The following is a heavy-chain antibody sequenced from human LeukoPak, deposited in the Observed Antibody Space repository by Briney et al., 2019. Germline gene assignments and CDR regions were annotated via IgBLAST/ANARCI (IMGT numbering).Heavy chain of an antibody. CDR2: ISGSGGST. J-gene: IGHJ6*02. D-gene: IGHD2-15*01. CDR1: GFTFSSYA. CDR3: LAAANYYYYYGMDV. Sequence: PGGSLRLSCAASGFTFSSYAMSWVRQAPGKGLEWVSAISGSGGSTYYADSVKGRFTISRDNSKNTLYLQMNSLRAEDTAVYYCLAAANYYYYYGMDVWGQGTTVTVSS. V-gene: IGHV3-23*01.